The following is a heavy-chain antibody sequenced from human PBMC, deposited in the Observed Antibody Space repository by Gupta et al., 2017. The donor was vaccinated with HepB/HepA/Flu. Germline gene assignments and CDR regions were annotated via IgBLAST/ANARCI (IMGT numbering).Heavy chain of an antibody. CDR1: GFTFSSYD. J-gene: IGHJ4*02. Sequence: EVQLVESGGGLVQPGGSLRLSCAASGFTFSSYDMHWVRQATGKGLEWVSAIGTAGDTDEPGAVKGRFTIAREKAKTSLYIQMKRLRAGDTAVYYGAREGSMKEFDYGGQGTMVTVYS. CDR3: AREGSMKEFDY. V-gene: IGHV3-13*01. CDR2: IGTAGDT.